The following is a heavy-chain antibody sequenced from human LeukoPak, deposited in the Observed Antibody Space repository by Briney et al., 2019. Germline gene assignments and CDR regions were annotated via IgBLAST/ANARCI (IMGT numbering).Heavy chain of an antibody. CDR1: GYTFSGTGWY. D-gene: IGHD2-2*01. V-gene: IGHV1-2*02. CDR2: INPNSGGT. Sequence: DSVKVSCKASGYTFSGTGWYLYWLRQAPGQGLEWMGWINPNSGGTNYAQKFQGRVTMTRDTSISTAYMELSRLRSDDTAVYYCARGGYCSSTSCHYYYYYYMDVWGKGTTVTVSS. CDR3: ARGGYCSSTSCHYYYYYYMDV. J-gene: IGHJ6*03.